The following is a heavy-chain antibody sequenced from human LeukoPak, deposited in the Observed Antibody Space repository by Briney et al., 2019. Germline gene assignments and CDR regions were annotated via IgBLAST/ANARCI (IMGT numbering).Heavy chain of an antibody. Sequence: SETLSLTCTVSGGSISSGSYYWGWIRQPPGKGLEWIGIIYHSGSTYYNPSLKSRVTISVDTSKNQFSLKLSSVTAADTAVYFCARDNWGPDYWGQGTLVTVSS. D-gene: IGHD7-27*01. J-gene: IGHJ4*02. CDR1: GGSISSGSYY. CDR2: IYHSGST. V-gene: IGHV4-39*07. CDR3: ARDNWGPDY.